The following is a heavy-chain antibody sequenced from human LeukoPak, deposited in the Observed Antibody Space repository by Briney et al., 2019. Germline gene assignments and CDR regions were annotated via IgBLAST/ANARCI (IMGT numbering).Heavy chain of an antibody. D-gene: IGHD1-7*01. CDR3: VRRNYVAFDI. J-gene: IGHJ3*02. Sequence: GGSLRLSCAVSGFIFSDQHMDWVRQAPGKGLEWVGRTQNKANSYTMDYAASVRGRFTISRDDSKNSLSLQMNSLKTEDTAVYYCVRRNYVAFDIWGQGTMVIVSS. CDR1: GFIFSDQH. V-gene: IGHV3-72*01. CDR2: TQNKANSYTM.